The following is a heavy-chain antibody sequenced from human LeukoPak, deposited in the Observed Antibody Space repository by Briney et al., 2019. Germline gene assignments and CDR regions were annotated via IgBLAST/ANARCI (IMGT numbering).Heavy chain of an antibody. CDR3: ARGEAVQDS. CDR2: INHGGST. D-gene: IGHD6-19*01. CDR1: GVSFSDYY. V-gene: IGHV4-34*01. J-gene: IGHJ4*02. Sequence: SETLSLTCAVHGVSFSDYYWSWIRQPPGKGLEWIGEINHGGSTNYNPSLKSRVTISIDTSKNQFSLKLNSVTAADTAVYYCARGEAVQDSWGQGTLVTVSS.